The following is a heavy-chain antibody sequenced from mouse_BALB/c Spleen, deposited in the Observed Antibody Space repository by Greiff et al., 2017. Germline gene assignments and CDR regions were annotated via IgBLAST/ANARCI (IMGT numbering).Heavy chain of an antibody. CDR2: ISSGSSTI. Sequence: EVMLVESGGGLVQPGGSRKLSCAASGFTFSSFGMHWVRQAPEKGLEWVAYISSGSSTIYYADTVKGRFTISRDNPKNTLFLQMTSLRSEDTAMYYCARWDYGHAMDYWGQGTSVTVSS. CDR1: GFTFSSFG. J-gene: IGHJ4*01. D-gene: IGHD1-2*01. V-gene: IGHV5-17*02. CDR3: ARWDYGHAMDY.